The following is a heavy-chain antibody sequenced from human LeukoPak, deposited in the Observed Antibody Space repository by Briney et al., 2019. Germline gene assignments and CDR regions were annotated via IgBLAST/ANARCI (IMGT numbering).Heavy chain of an antibody. D-gene: IGHD4-17*01. V-gene: IGHV3-9*01. Sequence: GGSLRLSCAASGFTFDDYAMHWVRQAPGKGLEWVSGISWNSGDIAYADSVKGLTISRDNAKNCLYLQMNSLRPEDTALYYCARDLNTVTTVYYWGQGTLVTVSS. CDR2: ISWNSGDI. CDR1: GFTFDDYA. J-gene: IGHJ4*02. CDR3: ARDLNTVTTVYY.